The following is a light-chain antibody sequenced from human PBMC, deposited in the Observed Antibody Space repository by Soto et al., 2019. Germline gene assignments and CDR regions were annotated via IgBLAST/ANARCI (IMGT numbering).Light chain of an antibody. Sequence: DIQMTQSPSSLSASVGDRVTITCRASQSITTYLNWYRQKPGKAPKLLIYAASSLQSGVPSRFSGSGSETEFTLSISSLQAEDFATYYCQQSYSTLLTFGPGTKVQIK. CDR2: AAS. CDR3: QQSYSTLLT. J-gene: IGKJ3*01. CDR1: QSITTY. V-gene: IGKV1-39*01.